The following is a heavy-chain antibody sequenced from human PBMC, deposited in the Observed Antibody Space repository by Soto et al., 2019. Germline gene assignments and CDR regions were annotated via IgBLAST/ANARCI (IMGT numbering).Heavy chain of an antibody. CDR1: GGTFNTYS. D-gene: IGHD2-21*01. Sequence: QVQLVQSGAEVKKPGSSVKVSYNASGGTFNTYSMLWVRQAPGQGLEWMGRIIPILDVTNYAQKFQGRDTLSSDKSTSTVYIELSSLRSEDTALYYCTIGSWSGEVFDIWGQGTMVTVSS. CDR2: IIPILDVT. CDR3: TIGSWSGEVFDI. J-gene: IGHJ3*02. V-gene: IGHV1-69*02.